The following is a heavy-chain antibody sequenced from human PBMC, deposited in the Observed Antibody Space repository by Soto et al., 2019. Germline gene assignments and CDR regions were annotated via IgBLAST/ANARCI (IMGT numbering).Heavy chain of an antibody. D-gene: IGHD2-2*01. CDR2: INPNSGGT. Sequence: VEMVQSGAEVKKPGASVKVSCKASGYTFTDYFIHWVRQAPGQGLEWMGWINPNSGGTNYAQKCKGRVTMTRDTSITTVYLDLSRLRSDDTDTYYCARDTKIPANAIHDGRWGQGTLVTVSS. J-gene: IGHJ4*02. CDR1: GYTFTDYF. V-gene: IGHV1-2*02. CDR3: ARDTKIPANAIHDGR.